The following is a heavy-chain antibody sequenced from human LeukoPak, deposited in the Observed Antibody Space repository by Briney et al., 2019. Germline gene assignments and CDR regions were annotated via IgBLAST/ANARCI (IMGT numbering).Heavy chain of an antibody. Sequence: ASVKVSCKASGYTFTSYGISWVRQAPGQGLEWMGWISAYNGNTNYAQKLQGRVTMTTDTSTSTAYMELRSLRSDDTAVYYCARDPGVVVTALQGGNWFAPWGQGTLVTVSS. J-gene: IGHJ5*02. CDR2: ISAYNGNT. D-gene: IGHD2-21*02. CDR3: ARDPGVVVTALQGGNWFAP. CDR1: GYTFTSYG. V-gene: IGHV1-18*01.